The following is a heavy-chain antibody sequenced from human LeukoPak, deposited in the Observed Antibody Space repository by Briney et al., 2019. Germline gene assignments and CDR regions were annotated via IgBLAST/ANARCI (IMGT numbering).Heavy chain of an antibody. CDR3: ASELMYSFDY. V-gene: IGHV3-21*01. CDR2: LSSSGPYI. D-gene: IGHD2-8*01. CDR1: GFTFSSYS. J-gene: IGHJ4*02. Sequence: GGSLRLSCAASGFTFSSYSMNWVRQAPGKGLEWVSSLSSSGPYIYFADSVKGRITTSRDNAKNSVYLQMNSLRAEDTAVYYCASELMYSFDYWGQGTLVTVSS.